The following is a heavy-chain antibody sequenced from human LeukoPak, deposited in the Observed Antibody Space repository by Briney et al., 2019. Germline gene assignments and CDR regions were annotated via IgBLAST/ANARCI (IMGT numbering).Heavy chain of an antibody. CDR2: IIPIFGTA. V-gene: IGHV1-69*13. CDR3: ARSSTTGTTGDY. D-gene: IGHD1-7*01. J-gene: IGHJ4*02. CDR1: GGTFSSYA. Sequence: ASVKVSCKASGGTFSSYAISWVRQAPGQGLEWMGGIIPIFGTANYAQKFQGRVTITADESTSTAYMELSSLRSEDTAVYYCARSSTTGTTGDYWGQGTLVTVSS.